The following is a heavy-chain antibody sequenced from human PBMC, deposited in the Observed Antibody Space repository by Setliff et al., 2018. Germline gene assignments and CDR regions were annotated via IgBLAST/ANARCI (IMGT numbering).Heavy chain of an antibody. Sequence: ASVKVSCKASGYTFTGYYMHWVRQAPGQGLEWMGWINPNSGGTNYAQKLQGWVTMTRDTSISTACMELSRLRSDDTAVYYCARGRDFWSGYLVYWGQGTLVTVSS. D-gene: IGHD3-3*01. CDR2: INPNSGGT. J-gene: IGHJ4*02. CDR1: GYTFTGYY. V-gene: IGHV1-2*04. CDR3: ARGRDFWSGYLVY.